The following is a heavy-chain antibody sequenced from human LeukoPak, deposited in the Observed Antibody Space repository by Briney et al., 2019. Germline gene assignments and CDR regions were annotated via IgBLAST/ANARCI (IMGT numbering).Heavy chain of an antibody. D-gene: IGHD6-6*01. CDR3: ARGEQFGNYYYYYMDV. CDR2: IKADGSQK. V-gene: IGHV3-7*01. J-gene: IGHJ6*03. CDR1: GFTFSYSW. Sequence: GGSLRLSCAASGFTFSYSWMSWVRQAPERGLEWVANIKADGSQKDYVDSMKGRFTVSRDNSKNTLYLQMNSLRAEDTAVYYCARGEQFGNYYYYYMDVWGKGTTVTVSS.